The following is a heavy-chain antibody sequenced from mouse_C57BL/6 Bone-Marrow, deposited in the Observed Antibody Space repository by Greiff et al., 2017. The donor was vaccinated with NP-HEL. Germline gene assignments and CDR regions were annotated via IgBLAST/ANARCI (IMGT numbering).Heavy chain of an antibody. CDR3: EITYYGSKGDY. Sequence: QVQLQQSGAELVRPGASVKLSCKASGYTFTDYYINWVKQRPGQGLEWIARIYPGSGNTYYNEKFKGKATLTAEKSSSTAYMQLSSLTSEDSAVYFCEITYYGSKGDYWGQGTTLTASS. CDR1: GYTFTDYY. J-gene: IGHJ2*01. V-gene: IGHV1-76*01. CDR2: IYPGSGNT. D-gene: IGHD1-1*01.